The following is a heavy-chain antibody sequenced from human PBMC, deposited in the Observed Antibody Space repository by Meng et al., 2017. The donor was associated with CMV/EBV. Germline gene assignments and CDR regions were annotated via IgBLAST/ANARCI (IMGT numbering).Heavy chain of an antibody. V-gene: IGHV4-59*01. J-gene: IGHJ4*02. CDR2: IYYSGST. D-gene: IGHD3-22*01. Sequence: SETLSLTCTVPGGSISSYYWSWIRQPPGKGLEWIGYIYYSGSTNSNPSLKSRVTISVDTSKNQFSLKLSSVTAADTAVYYCARGGENYYDSSGYYSWGQGTLVTVSS. CDR1: GGSISSYY. CDR3: ARGGENYYDSSGYYS.